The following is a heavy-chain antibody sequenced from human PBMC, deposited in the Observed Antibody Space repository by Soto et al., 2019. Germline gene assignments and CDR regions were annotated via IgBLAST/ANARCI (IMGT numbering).Heavy chain of an antibody. CDR2: MQPSSGRT. J-gene: IGHJ4*02. CDR3: ARGVNEGVDY. CDR1: GYSFTSLD. D-gene: IGHD1-26*01. Sequence: ASVKVSCKASGYSFTSLDINWVRQTTGQGLEWMGWMQPSSGRTGYAQKFQGRVTMTRDTSINTAYMELSSLTSDDTAFYYCARGVNEGVDYWGQGTLVTVSS. V-gene: IGHV1-8*01.